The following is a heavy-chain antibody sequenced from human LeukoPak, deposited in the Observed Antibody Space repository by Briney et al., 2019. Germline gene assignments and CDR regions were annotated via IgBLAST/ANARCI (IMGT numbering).Heavy chain of an antibody. Sequence: GGSLGLSCAASGFTFSSYWMHWVRQTPGKGLVWISRIKSDGSTIYADSVKGRFTISRDNAKNTLYLQMNSLRAEDTAIYYCARAVTYFYGSVTHDWFDPWGQGTLVTVSS. J-gene: IGHJ5*02. CDR1: GFTFSSYW. CDR2: IKSDGST. CDR3: ARAVTYFYGSVTHDWFDP. V-gene: IGHV3-74*01. D-gene: IGHD3-10*01.